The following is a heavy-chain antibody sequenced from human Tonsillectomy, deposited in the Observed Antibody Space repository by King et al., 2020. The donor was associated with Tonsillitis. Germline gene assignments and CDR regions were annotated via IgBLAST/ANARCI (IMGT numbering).Heavy chain of an antibody. CDR1: GYTFTGYY. V-gene: IGHV1-2*02. Sequence: QLVQSGAEVKKPGASVKVSCKASGYTFTGYYMHWVRQAPGQGLEWMGWINPNSGGTDYAQKFQGRVTMTRDTSISTAYMELSRLRSDDTAVYYCARIGIAAVSRWWCDPWGQGTLVTVSS. CDR3: ARIGIAAVSRWWCDP. D-gene: IGHD6-13*01. CDR2: INPNSGGT. J-gene: IGHJ5*02.